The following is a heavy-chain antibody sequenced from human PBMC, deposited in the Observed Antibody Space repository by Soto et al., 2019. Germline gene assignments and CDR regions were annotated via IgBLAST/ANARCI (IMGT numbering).Heavy chain of an antibody. V-gene: IGHV5-51*01. J-gene: IGHJ6*01. Sequence: PGESLKISCKGSGYSFTSYWIGWVRQMPGKGLEWMGIIYPGDSDTRYSPSFQGQVTISADKSISTAYLQWSSLKASDTAMYYCALCSSSDPAYFDYYYGLDGWVQGTTVTV. CDR1: GYSFTSYW. CDR3: ALCSSSDPAYFDYYYGLDG. D-gene: IGHD6-6*01. CDR2: IYPGDSDT.